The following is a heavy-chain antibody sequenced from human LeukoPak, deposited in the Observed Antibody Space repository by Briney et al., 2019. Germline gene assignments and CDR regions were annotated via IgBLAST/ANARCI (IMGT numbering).Heavy chain of an antibody. CDR2: ISGSGGST. D-gene: IGHD6-13*01. CDR3: AKDSSSWYSFDY. Sequence: GGSLRLSCAASGFTFSSYAMSWVRQAPGKGLEWVSAISGSGGSTYYADSVKGRFTTSRDNSKNTLYLQMNSLRAEDTAVYYCAKDSSSWYSFDYWGQGTPVTVSS. CDR1: GFTFSSYA. J-gene: IGHJ4*02. V-gene: IGHV3-23*01.